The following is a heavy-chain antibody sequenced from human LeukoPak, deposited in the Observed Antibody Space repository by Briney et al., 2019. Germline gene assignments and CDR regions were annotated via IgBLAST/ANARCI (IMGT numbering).Heavy chain of an antibody. D-gene: IGHD1-26*01. J-gene: IGHJ4*02. V-gene: IGHV3-23*01. CDR3: AKDGDGGSYYVLFDY. CDR2: ISGSGGNT. CDR1: GFTFSSYA. Sequence: GGSLRLSCAASGFTFSSYAMSWVRQAPGKGLEWVSVISGSGGNTYYADPVKGRFTISRDNSKSTLFLQMNSLRDEDTAVYYCAKDGDGGSYYVLFDYWGQGALVTVSS.